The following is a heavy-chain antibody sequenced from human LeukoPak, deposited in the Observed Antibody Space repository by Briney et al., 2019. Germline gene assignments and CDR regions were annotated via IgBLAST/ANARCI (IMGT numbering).Heavy chain of an antibody. J-gene: IGHJ4*02. CDR1: GYTFTGYY. CDR2: INPNSGGT. Sequence: ASVKVSCKASGYTFTGYYMHWVRQAPGQGLEWMGWINPNSGGTNYAQKFQGRVTMTRDTSISTAYMELSRLRSGDTAVYYCARDRSAVVIISALDYWGQGTLVTVSS. D-gene: IGHD3-3*01. CDR3: ARDRSAVVIISALDY. V-gene: IGHV1-2*02.